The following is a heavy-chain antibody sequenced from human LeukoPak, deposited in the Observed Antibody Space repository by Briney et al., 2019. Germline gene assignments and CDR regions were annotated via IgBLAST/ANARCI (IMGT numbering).Heavy chain of an antibody. CDR2: MNPNSGNT. CDR1: GYTFTSYD. J-gene: IGHJ5*01. V-gene: IGHV1-8*01. Sequence: ASVKVSCKASGYTFTSYDINWVRQATGQGLEWMGWMNPNSGNTGYAQKFQGRVTMNRNTSMSTAYMELSSLRSEDTAVYYCARAASSYYDFWGGVPAVGGWFDYWGQGTLVTVSS. D-gene: IGHD3-3*01. CDR3: ARAASSYYDFWGGVPAVGGWFDY.